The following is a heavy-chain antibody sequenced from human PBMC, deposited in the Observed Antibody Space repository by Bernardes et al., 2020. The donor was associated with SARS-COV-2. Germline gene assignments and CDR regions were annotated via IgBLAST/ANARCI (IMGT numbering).Heavy chain of an antibody. V-gene: IGHV4-31*03. CDR3: ASVRITMIVVLDAFDI. J-gene: IGHJ3*02. CDR1: GGSISSDGYY. D-gene: IGHD3-22*01. CDR2: IYYRGCT. Sequence: LRLSCTVSGGSISSDGYYWSWIRPQKGQDLEWIRYIYYRGCTYSNPSLKSRVTISVDTSKNQFSLKLSSVTAADTAVYYCASVRITMIVVLDAFDIWGQGTMVTGSS.